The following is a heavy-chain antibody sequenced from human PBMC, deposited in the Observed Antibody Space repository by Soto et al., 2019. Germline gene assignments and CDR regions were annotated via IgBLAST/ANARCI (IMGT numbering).Heavy chain of an antibody. CDR2: ISSSSSYI. CDR3: ARDLEGLPFDY. D-gene: IGHD2-15*01. J-gene: IGHJ4*02. Sequence: GGSLRLSCAASGFTFSSYSMNWVRQAPGKGLEWVSSISSSSSYIYYADSVKGRFTISRDNAKNSLYLQMNSLRAEDTAVYYCARDLEGLPFDYWAREPWSPSPQ. V-gene: IGHV3-21*01. CDR1: GFTFSSYS.